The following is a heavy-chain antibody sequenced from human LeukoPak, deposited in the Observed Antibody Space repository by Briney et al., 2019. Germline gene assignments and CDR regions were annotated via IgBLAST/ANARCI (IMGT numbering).Heavy chain of an antibody. CDR3: ARDLGQYYDTSDNWFNP. CDR1: GFTFSNYW. Sequence: GGSLRLSCAASGFTFSNYWMHWVRQAPGKGLVWVSRINSDGINTSYADSVKGRFTISRDNAKNTLNPQMNSLRAEDTAVYYCARDLGQYYDTSDNWFNPWGQGTLVTVSS. CDR2: INSDGINT. J-gene: IGHJ5*02. D-gene: IGHD3-22*01. V-gene: IGHV3-74*01.